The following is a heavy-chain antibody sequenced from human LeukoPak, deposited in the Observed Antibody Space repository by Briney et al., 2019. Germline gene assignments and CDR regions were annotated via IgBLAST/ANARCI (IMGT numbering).Heavy chain of an antibody. V-gene: IGHV1-18*04. CDR2: ISAYNGNT. CDR3: ARDEAGYFDY. CDR1: GYTFTSYY. J-gene: IGHJ4*02. Sequence: ASVKVSCKASGYTFTSYYMHWVRQAPGQGLEWMGWISAYNGNTNYAQKLQGRVTMTTDTSTSTAYMELRSLRSDDTAVYYCARDEAGYFDYWGQGTLVTVSS.